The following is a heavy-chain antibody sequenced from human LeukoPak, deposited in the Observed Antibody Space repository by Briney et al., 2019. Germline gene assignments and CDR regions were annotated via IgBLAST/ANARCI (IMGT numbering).Heavy chain of an antibody. CDR3: ARDFSRSTSCYDY. V-gene: IGHV1-2*02. D-gene: IGHD2-2*01. CDR2: INPNSGGT. J-gene: IGHJ4*02. CDR1: GYTFIGYY. Sequence: ASVKVSCKASGYTFIGYYMHWVRQAPGQGLEWMGWINPNSGGTNYAQKFQGRVTMTRDTSISTAYMELSRLRSDDTAVYYCARDFSRSTSCYDYWGQGTLVTVSS.